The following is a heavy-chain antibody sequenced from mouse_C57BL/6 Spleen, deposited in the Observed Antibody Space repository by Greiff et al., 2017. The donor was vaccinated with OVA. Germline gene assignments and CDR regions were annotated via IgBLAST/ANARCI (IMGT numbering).Heavy chain of an antibody. CDR3: ARPYYDYDGYFDV. J-gene: IGHJ1*03. CDR1: GYAFSSYW. V-gene: IGHV1-80*01. Sequence: QVQLKESGAELVKPGASVKISCKASGYAFSSYWMNWVKQRPGKGLEWIGQIYPGDGDTNYNGKFKGKATLTADKSSSTAYMQLSSLTSEDSAVYFCARPYYDYDGYFDVWGTGTTVTVSS. D-gene: IGHD2-4*01. CDR2: IYPGDGDT.